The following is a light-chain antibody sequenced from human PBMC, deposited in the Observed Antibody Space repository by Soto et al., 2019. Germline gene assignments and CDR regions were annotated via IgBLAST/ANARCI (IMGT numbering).Light chain of an antibody. CDR2: DVS. CDR3: SSYTSSSPYV. CDR1: SRDVGGYDY. V-gene: IGLV2-14*01. Sequence: QSALTQPASVSASPGQSIAISCTGTSRDVGGYDYVSWYQQYPGKAPKLMIYDVSNRPSGVSTRFSGSKSGNTASLTISGLQVGVEADYYCSSYTSSSPYVFGTGTKVTVL. J-gene: IGLJ1*01.